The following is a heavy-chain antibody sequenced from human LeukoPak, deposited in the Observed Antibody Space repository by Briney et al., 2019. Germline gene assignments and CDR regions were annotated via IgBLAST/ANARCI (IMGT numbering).Heavy chain of an antibody. CDR1: GGSISSYY. CDR2: IYYSGST. CDR3: AREFLGYCSSTSCFGAFDI. D-gene: IGHD2-2*01. V-gene: IGHV4-59*01. Sequence: SETLSLTCTVSGGSISSYYWSWVRQPPGKGLEWIGYIYYSGSTNYNPSLKRRGTISVDTYKKQFSLKLSSVTAADTAVYYCAREFLGYCSSTSCFGAFDIWGQGTMVTVSP. J-gene: IGHJ3*02.